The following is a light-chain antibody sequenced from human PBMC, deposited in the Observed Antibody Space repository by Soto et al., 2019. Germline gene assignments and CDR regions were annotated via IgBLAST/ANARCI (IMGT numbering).Light chain of an antibody. V-gene: IGKV3-11*01. J-gene: IGKJ2*01. CDR3: QQRFNWPRFT. CDR2: DAS. Sequence: EIVLTQSPATLSLSPGERATLSCRASQSVSSYLAWYQQKPGQAPRLLIYDASNRATGIPARFSGGGPGTDFTLTTSSLEPEDFAVYYCQQRFNWPRFTFGQGTKLEIK. CDR1: QSVSSY.